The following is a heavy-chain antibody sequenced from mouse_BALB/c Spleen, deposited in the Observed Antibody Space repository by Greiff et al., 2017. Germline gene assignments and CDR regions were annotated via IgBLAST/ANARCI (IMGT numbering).Heavy chain of an antibody. CDR1: GYAFTNYL. D-gene: IGHD1-1*01. CDR3: ARNYGPFFDY. CDR2: INPGSGGT. V-gene: IGHV1-54*01. Sequence: QVQLQQSGAELVRPGTSVKVSCKASGYAFTNYLIEWVKQRPGQGLEWIGVINPGSGGTNYNEKFKGKATLTADKSSSTAYMQLSSLTSDDSAVYFSARNYGPFFDYWGQGTTLTVSS. J-gene: IGHJ2*01.